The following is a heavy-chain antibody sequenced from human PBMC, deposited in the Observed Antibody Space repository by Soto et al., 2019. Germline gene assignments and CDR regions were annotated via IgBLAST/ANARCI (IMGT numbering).Heavy chain of an antibody. CDR2: IRSKANNYAT. CDR1: GFTFSDST. V-gene: IGHV3-73*01. D-gene: IGHD3-16*01. Sequence: EVQLVESGGGLVQPGGSLKVSCAASGFTFSDSTIHWVRQASGKGLEWVGRIRSKANNYATAYAASVKGRFTISRDDSKNTASLQLNSRKLEDTPVYYCTSGLSVLSLRGDDYWGQGPLVTVSS. J-gene: IGHJ4*02. CDR3: TSGLSVLSLRGDDY.